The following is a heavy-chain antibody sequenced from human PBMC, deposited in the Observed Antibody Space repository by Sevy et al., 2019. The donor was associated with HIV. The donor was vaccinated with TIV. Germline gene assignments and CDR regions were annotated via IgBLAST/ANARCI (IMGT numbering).Heavy chain of an antibody. CDR2: ISDDGGNI. CDR3: ARSPSDYGDYAVGY. J-gene: IGHJ4*02. V-gene: IGHV3-30*03. CDR1: GFILSRYG. D-gene: IGHD4-17*01. Sequence: GGSLRLSCAASGFILSRYGMHWVRQAPGKGLEWVAVISDDGGNIYYSYSVKGRFTISRDNSKNTLSLQMKSLRTEDTAVYYCARSPSDYGDYAVGYWGQGTLVTVSS.